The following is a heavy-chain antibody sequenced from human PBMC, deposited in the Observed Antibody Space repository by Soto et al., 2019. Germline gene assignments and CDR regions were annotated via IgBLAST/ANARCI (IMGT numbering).Heavy chain of an antibody. CDR1: AFTFNYYG. CDR3: AKETGHRGPYDY. V-gene: IGHV3-23*01. D-gene: IGHD5-12*01. Sequence: EVQLLESGGGLVQPGGSLRLSCAASAFTFNYYGMNWVRKAPGKGLEWVSAISGSGDNTYYADSVKGRFTISRDSSKNMLFLQMNSLRAEDTAVYYCAKETGHRGPYDYWGQGTLVTVSS. CDR2: ISGSGDNT. J-gene: IGHJ4*02.